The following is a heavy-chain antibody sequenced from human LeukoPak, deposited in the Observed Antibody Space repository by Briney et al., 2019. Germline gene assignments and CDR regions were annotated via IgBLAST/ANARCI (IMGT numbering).Heavy chain of an antibody. CDR2: IYYSGST. D-gene: IGHD3-3*02. V-gene: IGHV4-39*02. Sequence: MPSETLSLTCTVSGGSISSSSYYWGWIRQPPGKGLEWIGSIYYSGSTYYNPSLKSRVTISVDTSKNHFFLNLNSVTAADTAVYYCARGSNSILIWGQGTMVTVSS. CDR3: ARGSNSILI. J-gene: IGHJ3*02. CDR1: GGSISSSSYY.